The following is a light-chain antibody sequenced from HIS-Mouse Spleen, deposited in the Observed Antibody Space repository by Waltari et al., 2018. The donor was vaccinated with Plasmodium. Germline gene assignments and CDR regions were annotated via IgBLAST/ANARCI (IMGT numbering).Light chain of an antibody. CDR3: CSYAGSSTFVV. V-gene: IGLV2-23*03. Sequence: QSALTQPASVSGSPGQSITIPCTGTSSDVGGYTLVSLYQQHPGKAPKLMIYEGSKRPSGVSNRFSGSKSGNTASLTISGLQAEDEADYYCCSYAGSSTFVVFGGGTKLTVL. CDR2: EGS. J-gene: IGLJ2*01. CDR1: SSDVGGYTL.